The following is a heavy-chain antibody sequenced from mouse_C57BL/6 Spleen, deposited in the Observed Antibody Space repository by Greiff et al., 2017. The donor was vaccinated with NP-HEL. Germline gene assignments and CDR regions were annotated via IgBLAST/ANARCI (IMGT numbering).Heavy chain of an antibody. CDR1: GYTFTSYW. V-gene: IGHV1-69*01. CDR3: ARRGGSSGYVAWFAY. CDR2: IDPSDSYT. D-gene: IGHD3-2*02. J-gene: IGHJ3*01. Sequence: QVQLKQSGAELVMPGASVKLSCKASGYTFTSYWMHRVKQRPGQGLEWIGEIDPSDSYTNYNQKFKGKSTLTVDKSSSTAYMQLSSLTSEDSAVYYCARRGGSSGYVAWFAYWGQGTLVTVSA.